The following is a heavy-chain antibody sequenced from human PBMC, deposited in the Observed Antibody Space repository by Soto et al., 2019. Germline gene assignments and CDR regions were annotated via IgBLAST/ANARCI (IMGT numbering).Heavy chain of an antibody. CDR2: LYYTGST. J-gene: IGHJ4*02. Sequence: QVQLQESGPGLVRPSETLSLTCTVSSGSISSHYWSWVRQPPGKGLEWIGYLYYTGSTNYNASLKSQVTMSLDTSKNQFSLMLTSVTAADTAVYYCARVGATVTSQALGFDHWGQGILVTVSS. CDR1: SGSISSHY. CDR3: ARVGATVTSQALGFDH. V-gene: IGHV4-59*11. D-gene: IGHD4-17*01.